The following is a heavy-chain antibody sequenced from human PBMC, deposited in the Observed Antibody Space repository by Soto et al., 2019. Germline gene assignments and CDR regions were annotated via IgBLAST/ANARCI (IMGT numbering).Heavy chain of an antibody. V-gene: IGHV3-9*01. CDR2: ISWNSGSI. J-gene: IGHJ6*02. CDR3: AKVLGIAVAGDYYGMDV. D-gene: IGHD6-19*01. Sequence: EVQLVESGGGLVQPGRSLRLSCAASGFTFDDYAMHWVRQAPGKGLEWVSGISWNSGSIGYADSVKGRFTISRDNAKNSLYLQMNSLRAEDTALYYCAKVLGIAVAGDYYGMDVWGQGTTVTVSS. CDR1: GFTFDDYA.